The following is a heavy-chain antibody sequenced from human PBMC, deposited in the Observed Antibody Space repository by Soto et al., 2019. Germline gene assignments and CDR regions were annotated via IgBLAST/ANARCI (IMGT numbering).Heavy chain of an antibody. CDR2: VSIDGSDK. V-gene: IGHV3-30-3*01. J-gene: IGHJ4*02. CDR1: GFTFTSYA. CDR3: ARERDVY. Sequence: GGSLRLSCAASGFTFTSYAMHWVRQAPGKGLEWVAFVSIDGSDKYYADSVKGRFTISRDNSKNTLYLQMNSLRAEDTAVYYCARERDVYWGQGTLVTVSS.